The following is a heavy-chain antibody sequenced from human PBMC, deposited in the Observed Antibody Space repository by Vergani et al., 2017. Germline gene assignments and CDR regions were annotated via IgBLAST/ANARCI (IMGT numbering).Heavy chain of an antibody. CDR3: ARVREPYYYDSSGYWYFDY. CDR1: GGTFSSYA. D-gene: IGHD3-22*01. CDR2: IIPIFGIA. V-gene: IGHV1-69*17. Sequence: QVQLVQSGAEVKKPGSSVKVSCKASGGTFSSYAISWVRQAPAQGLEWMGGIIPIFGIANYAQKFQGRVTITADKSTSTAYMELSSLRSEDTAVYYCARVREPYYYDSSGYWYFDYWGQGTLVTVSS. J-gene: IGHJ4*02.